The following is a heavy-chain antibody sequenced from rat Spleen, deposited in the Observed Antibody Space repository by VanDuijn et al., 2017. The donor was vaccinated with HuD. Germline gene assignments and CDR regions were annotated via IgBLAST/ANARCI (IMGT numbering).Heavy chain of an antibody. Sequence: EVQLVESGGGLVQPGRSLKLSCAASGLTFSDYYMAWVRQAPTKGLEWVSSISYDGGRTYYRDSVKGRFTISRDNAKSTLYLQMDSLRSEDTATYYCTREGLRVYCFDYWGQGVMVTVSS. CDR3: TREGLRVYCFDY. CDR1: GLTFSDYY. V-gene: IGHV5-20*01. CDR2: ISYDGGRT. D-gene: IGHD1-9*01. J-gene: IGHJ2*01.